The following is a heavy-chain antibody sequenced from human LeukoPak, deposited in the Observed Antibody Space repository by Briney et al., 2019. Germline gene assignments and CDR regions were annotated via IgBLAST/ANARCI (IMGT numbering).Heavy chain of an antibody. CDR3: ARTEWELGPYAFDI. CDR2: ISYDGSNK. J-gene: IGHJ3*02. D-gene: IGHD7-27*01. CDR1: GFTFTFYA. V-gene: IGHV3-30*04. Sequence: GGSLRLSCAASGFTFTFYAIHWVRQAPGKGLEWVALISYDGSNKYYADSVKGRFTISRDNSKNTLYLQMNSLRTEDTAVYYCARTEWELGPYAFDIWGQGTMVTVSS.